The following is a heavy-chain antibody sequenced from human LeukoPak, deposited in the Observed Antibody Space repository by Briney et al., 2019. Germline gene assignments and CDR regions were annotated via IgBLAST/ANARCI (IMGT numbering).Heavy chain of an antibody. CDR3: ASGNSHAFDI. V-gene: IGHV3-74*01. Sequence: GGSLRLSCAASGFTFSDYWMHWVRQAPGKWLVWVSRIDLAGDYTTYADSVKGRFTISRDNAKNTLYLQMNSLRAEDTAVYYCASGNSHAFDIWGQGTMVTVSS. J-gene: IGHJ3*02. CDR2: IDLAGDYT. CDR1: GFTFSDYW.